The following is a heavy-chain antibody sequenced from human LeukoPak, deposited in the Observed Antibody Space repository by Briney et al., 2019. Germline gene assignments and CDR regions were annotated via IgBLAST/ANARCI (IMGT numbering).Heavy chain of an antibody. J-gene: IGHJ4*02. Sequence: SETLSLTCGVSGGSISSTNWWSWVRQPPGQGLERIGEISLSGLTNYNPSLKSRVTMSLDKSKNHLSLNVTSVTAADTAVYYCSRESGAFSPFGYWGQGTLVTVSS. CDR3: SRESGAFSPFGY. CDR1: GGSISSTNW. CDR2: ISLSGLT. V-gene: IGHV4-4*02. D-gene: IGHD1-26*01.